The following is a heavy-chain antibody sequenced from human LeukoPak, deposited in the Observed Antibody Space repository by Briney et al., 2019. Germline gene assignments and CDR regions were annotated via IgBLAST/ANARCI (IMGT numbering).Heavy chain of an antibody. Sequence: GASMKVSCKASGGTFSSYAISWVLQAPGQGLEWMGGIIPIFGTANYAQKFQGRVTITADESTSTAYMELSSLRSEDTAVYYCARSGYYDSSGYYPRTPFDYWGQGTLVTVSS. V-gene: IGHV1-69*13. CDR3: ARSGYYDSSGYYPRTPFDY. D-gene: IGHD3-22*01. CDR2: IIPIFGTA. J-gene: IGHJ4*02. CDR1: GGTFSSYA.